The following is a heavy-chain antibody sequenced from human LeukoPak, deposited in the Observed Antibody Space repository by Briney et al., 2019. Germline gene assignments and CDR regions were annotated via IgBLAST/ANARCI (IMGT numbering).Heavy chain of an antibody. CDR3: AREVRERGYSYGRYYFDY. CDR2: ITPVLDIP. CDR1: GVTFSTYA. J-gene: IGHJ4*02. Sequence: SVKVSCKAPGVTFSTYAISWVRQAPGQGLEWMGRITPVLDIPNYAQKFQGRVTITADKSTTTAYMELSSLRSEDTAVYFCAREVRERGYSYGRYYFDYWGQGTLVTVSS. V-gene: IGHV1-69*10. D-gene: IGHD5-18*01.